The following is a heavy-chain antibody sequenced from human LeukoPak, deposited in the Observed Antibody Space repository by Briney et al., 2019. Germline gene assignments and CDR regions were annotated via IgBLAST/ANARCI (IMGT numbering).Heavy chain of an antibody. CDR2: IYYSGST. J-gene: IGHJ6*04. CDR3: ARVATMVRGSNGMDV. D-gene: IGHD3-10*01. V-gene: IGHV4-59*01. Sequence: SETLSLTCTVSGGSIGNYYWTWIRQPPGKGLEWIGYIYYSGSTNYNPSLRSRATISVDTSKKQFSLNLSSVTAADTALYYCARVATMVRGSNGMDVWGKGTTVTVSS. CDR1: GGSIGNYY.